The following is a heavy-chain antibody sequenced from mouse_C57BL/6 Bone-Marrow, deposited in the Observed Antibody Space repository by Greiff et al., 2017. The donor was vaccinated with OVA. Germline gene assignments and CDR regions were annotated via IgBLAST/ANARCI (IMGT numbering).Heavy chain of an antibody. V-gene: IGHV1-76*01. D-gene: IGHD2-1*01. CDR2: IYPGSGNT. J-gene: IGHJ4*01. CDR1: GYTFTDYY. Sequence: VKLQESGAELVRPGASVKLSCKASGYTFTDYYINWVKQRPGQGLEWIARIYPGSGNTYYNEKFKGKATLTAEKSSSTAYMQLSSLTSEDSAVYFCARSRNYDAMDYWGQGTSVTVSA. CDR3: ARSRNYDAMDY.